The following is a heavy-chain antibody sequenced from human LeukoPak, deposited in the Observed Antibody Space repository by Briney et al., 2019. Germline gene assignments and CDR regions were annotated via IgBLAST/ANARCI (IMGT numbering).Heavy chain of an antibody. J-gene: IGHJ4*02. Sequence: GGSLRLSCAGSGFIFSNYNMNWVRQAPGKGLEWVSSISSSSSYMYYADSVEGRFSISRDNAKKSMYLQMNSLRAEDTAVYYCARHYDFSSGSFGYWGQGTLVTVSS. CDR3: ARHYDFSSGSFGY. D-gene: IGHD3-3*01. CDR2: ISSSSSYM. V-gene: IGHV3-21*01. CDR1: GFIFSNYN.